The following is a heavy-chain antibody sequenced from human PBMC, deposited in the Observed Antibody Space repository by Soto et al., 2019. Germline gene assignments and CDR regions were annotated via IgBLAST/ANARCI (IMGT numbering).Heavy chain of an antibody. CDR1: GGSMNGYY. V-gene: IGHV4-4*09. Sequence: LSLTCSVSGGSMNGYYWSWIRQTPGQGLEWLGFVYFSGSTRYNPSLMSRLTISLDKSKRQFSMGLSSVTAADTAVYYCARSVATPGTNIDFWGQGTLVTVSS. J-gene: IGHJ4*02. CDR3: ARSVATPGTNIDF. D-gene: IGHD6-13*01. CDR2: VYFSGST.